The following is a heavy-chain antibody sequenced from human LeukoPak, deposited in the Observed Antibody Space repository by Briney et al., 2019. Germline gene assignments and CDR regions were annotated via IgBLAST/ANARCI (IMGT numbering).Heavy chain of an antibody. CDR3: ARDEVRAVVVSPATRGATDY. D-gene: IGHD2-2*01. CDR1: GFIFSSYG. V-gene: IGHV3-33*01. J-gene: IGHJ4*02. CDR2: IWYDGSNK. Sequence: GGSLRLSCAASGFIFSSYGMHWIPQAPGDGLEWVAAIWYDGSNKNYVDSVKGRFSISRDNSKNTLYLQMNSLRAEDTAVYYCARDEVRAVVVSPATRGATDYWGQGTLVTVSS.